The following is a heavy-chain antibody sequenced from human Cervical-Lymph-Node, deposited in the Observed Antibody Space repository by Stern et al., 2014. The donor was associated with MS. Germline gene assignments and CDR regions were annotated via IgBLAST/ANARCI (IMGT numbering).Heavy chain of an antibody. V-gene: IGHV6-1*01. CDR2: TYHRSRWYY. J-gene: IGHJ3*02. CDR1: GDSVSSNRAT. CDR3: ARDVSSSPDAFDT. Sequence: SGPGLVKPSQTLSLTCDLSGDSVSSNRATWSWIRQSPSRGLEWLGRTYHRSRWYYDYALSVKSRLTISPDTSKNQFSLWLNSVTPEDTAVYYCARDVSSSPDAFDTWGQGTMVTVSS. D-gene: IGHD6-6*01.